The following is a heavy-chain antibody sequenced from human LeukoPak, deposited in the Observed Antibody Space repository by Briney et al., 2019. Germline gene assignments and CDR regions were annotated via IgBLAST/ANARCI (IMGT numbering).Heavy chain of an antibody. CDR1: GFTFSTYA. Sequence: PGGSLRLSCAASGFTFSTYAMSWIRQAPGKGLEWVSAISSGGGNTDYADSVKGRFTISRDNSKNTLYLQMGSLRAEDMAVYYCAREVRGLNYYYYYMDVWGKGTTVTISS. D-gene: IGHD3-10*01. CDR2: ISSGGGNT. J-gene: IGHJ6*03. V-gene: IGHV3-23*01. CDR3: AREVRGLNYYYYYMDV.